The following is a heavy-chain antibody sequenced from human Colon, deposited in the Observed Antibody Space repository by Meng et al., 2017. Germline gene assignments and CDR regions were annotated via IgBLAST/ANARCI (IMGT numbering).Heavy chain of an antibody. D-gene: IGHD4-23*01. CDR1: VGSISRNYW. V-gene: IGHV4-4*02. J-gene: IGHJ4*02. CDR3: ARVPTTVDPFES. Sequence: QVQLQAAGPRLVDPSATPSLTSTVSVGSISRNYWWRWPGQCPGRGLEWIGEIYQRGNTNYSPSLKSRVTISLAKYKNQFSLKVSFRTAADTAVYFCARVPTTVDPFESWGQGTLVTVSS. CDR2: IYQRGNT.